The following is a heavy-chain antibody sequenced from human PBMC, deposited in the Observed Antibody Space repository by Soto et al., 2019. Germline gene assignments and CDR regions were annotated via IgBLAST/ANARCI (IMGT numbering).Heavy chain of an antibody. V-gene: IGHV3-74*01. CDR3: ARDRGYNFGSALDC. CDR1: GFSLSNFW. D-gene: IGHD5-18*01. Sequence: GGSLRLSGAASGFSLSNFWMHWVRQAPGEGLVWVSRINSDEITTDYADSVKGRFTVSRDNAKNTLYLQINNLRAEDTAVYFCARDRGYNFGSALDCWGQGTLVTVSS. CDR2: INSDEITT. J-gene: IGHJ4*02.